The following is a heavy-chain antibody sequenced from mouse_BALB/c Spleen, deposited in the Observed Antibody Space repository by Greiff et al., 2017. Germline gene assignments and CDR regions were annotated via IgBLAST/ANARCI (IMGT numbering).Heavy chain of an antibody. CDR3: ARYYGNYEGLYYYAMDY. V-gene: IGHV3-2*02. CDR2: ISYSGST. CDR1: GYSITSDYA. J-gene: IGHJ4*01. D-gene: IGHD2-1*01. Sequence: EVQLQESGPGLVKPSQSLSLTCTVTGYSITSDYAWNWIRQFPGNKLEWMGYISYSGSTSYNPSLKSRISITRDTSKNQFFLQLNSVTTEDTATYYCARYYGNYEGLYYYAMDYWGQGTSVTVSS.